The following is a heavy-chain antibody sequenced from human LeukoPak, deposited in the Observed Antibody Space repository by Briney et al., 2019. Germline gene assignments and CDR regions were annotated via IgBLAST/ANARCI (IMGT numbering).Heavy chain of an antibody. J-gene: IGHJ3*02. CDR1: RGTFSSYA. CDR3: ARAYYYDSSGYRRAFDI. Sequence: ASVKVSCKASRGTFSSYAISWVRQAPGQGLEWMGGIIPIFGTANYAQKFQGRVTITTDESTSTAYMELSSLRSEDTAVYYCARAYYYDSSGYRRAFDIWGQGTMVTVSS. D-gene: IGHD3-22*01. V-gene: IGHV1-69*05. CDR2: IIPIFGTA.